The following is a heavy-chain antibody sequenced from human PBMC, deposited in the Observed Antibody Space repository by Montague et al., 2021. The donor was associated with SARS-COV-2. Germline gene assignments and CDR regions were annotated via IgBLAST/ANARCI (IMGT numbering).Heavy chain of an antibody. CDR1: GGSISSSSYY. CDR2: IYYSGST. Sequence: SETRSLTCTVSGGSISSSSYYWGWIRQPPGKGLEWIGSIYYSGSTYYNPSLKRRVTISVDTSKNQFSLKLSSVTAADTAVYYCARGRWVWLAGEGSFDSGGQGTLVTVSS. V-gene: IGHV4-39*07. D-gene: IGHD5-12*01. CDR3: ARGRWVWLAGEGSFDS. J-gene: IGHJ4*02.